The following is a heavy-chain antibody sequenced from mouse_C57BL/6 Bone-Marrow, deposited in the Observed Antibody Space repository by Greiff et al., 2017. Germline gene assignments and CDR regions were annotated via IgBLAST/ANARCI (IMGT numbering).Heavy chain of an antibody. Sequence: QVQLKESGPGLVQPSQSLSITCTVSGFSLTSYGVHWVRQSPGKGLEWLGVIWSGGSTDYNAAFISRLSISKDNSKSQVFFKMNSLQADDTAIYYCARKPHHCYYGSSYGFFFAYWGQGTLVTVSA. V-gene: IGHV2-2*01. J-gene: IGHJ3*01. CDR1: GFSLTSYG. D-gene: IGHD1-1*01. CDR2: IWSGGST. CDR3: ARKPHHCYYGSSYGFFFAY.